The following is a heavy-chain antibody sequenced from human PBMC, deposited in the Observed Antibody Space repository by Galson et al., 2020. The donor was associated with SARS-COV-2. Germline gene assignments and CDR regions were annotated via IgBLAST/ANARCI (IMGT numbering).Heavy chain of an antibody. V-gene: IGHV4-34*01. CDR1: GGSFNNYY. J-gene: IGHJ3*01. CDR3: AKSRTYYYDLSGYYDAYDV. Sequence: SETLSLTCAVYGGSFNNYYWNWIRQSPGQGVEWIGEINHSGGTIYNPSFESRVAISVDTSKNQFSLRLNSVTAADTAVYYCAKSRTYYYDLSGYYDAYDVWGQGTMVTVSS. CDR2: INHSGGT. D-gene: IGHD3-22*01.